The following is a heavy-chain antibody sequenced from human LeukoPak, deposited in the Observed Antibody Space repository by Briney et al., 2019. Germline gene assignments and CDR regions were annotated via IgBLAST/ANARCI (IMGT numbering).Heavy chain of an antibody. D-gene: IGHD3-3*01. J-gene: IGHJ3*02. CDR1: GFTFSSYS. Sequence: PGGSLRLSCAASGFTFSSYSMNWVRQAPGKGLEWVSSICSSSSYIYYADSVKGRFTISRDNAKNSLYLQMNSLRAEDTAVYYCARDDFWSGYNNDAFDIWGQGTMVTVSS. V-gene: IGHV3-21*01. CDR2: ICSSSSYI. CDR3: ARDDFWSGYNNDAFDI.